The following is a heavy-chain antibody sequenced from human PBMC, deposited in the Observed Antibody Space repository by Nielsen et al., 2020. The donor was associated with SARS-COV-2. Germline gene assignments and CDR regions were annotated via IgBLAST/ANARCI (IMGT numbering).Heavy chain of an antibody. CDR3: AREGYPYYYYGMDV. CDR2: IYYSGST. V-gene: IGHV4-59*01. CDR1: GGSIGSYY. D-gene: IGHD2-2*01. J-gene: IGHJ6*02. Sequence: SETLSLTCTVFGGSIGSYYWSWIRQPPGKGLEWIGYIYYSGSTNYNPSLKSRVTISVDTSKNQFSLKLSSVTAADTAVYYCAREGYPYYYYGMDVWGQGTTVTVSS.